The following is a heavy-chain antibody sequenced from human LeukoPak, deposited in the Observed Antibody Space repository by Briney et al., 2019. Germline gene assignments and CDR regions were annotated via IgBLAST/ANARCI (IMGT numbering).Heavy chain of an antibody. CDR1: GGSISSSSYY. CDR2: IYYSGST. Sequence: SETLSLTCTVAGGSISSSSYYWSWIRQPPGKGLEWIGYIYYSGSTNYNPSLKSRATISVDTSKNQFSLNLTSVTTADTAVYYCARVSCSSTSCPRRDALDVWGQGTMVTVSS. J-gene: IGHJ3*01. V-gene: IGHV4-61*01. CDR3: ARVSCSSTSCPRRDALDV. D-gene: IGHD2-2*01.